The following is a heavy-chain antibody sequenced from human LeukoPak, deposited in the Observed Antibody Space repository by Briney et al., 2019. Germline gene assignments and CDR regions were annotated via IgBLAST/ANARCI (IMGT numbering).Heavy chain of an antibody. J-gene: IGHJ5*01. V-gene: IGHV1-69*06. CDR2: IIPVFGTA. CDR3: ARVILYRSSSYWFDS. Sequence: ASVKVSCKASGGTFTSYAISWVRQAPGQGLEWMGGIIPVFGTANYAQKFQGRVTITQDKSTSTAYMELSSLRSEDTAMYYCARVILYRSSSYWFDSWGQGTLVTVSS. CDR1: GGTFTSYA. D-gene: IGHD6-6*01.